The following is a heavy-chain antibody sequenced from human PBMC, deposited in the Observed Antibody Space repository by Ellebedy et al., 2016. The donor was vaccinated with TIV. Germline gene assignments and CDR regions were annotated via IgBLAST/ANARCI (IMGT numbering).Heavy chain of an antibody. CDR1: GYTFTSYY. Sequence: ASVKVSXXASGYTFTSYYMHWVRQAPGKGLEWMGGFDPEDGETIYAQKFQGRVTMTEDTSTDTAYMELSSLRSEDTAVYYCATGADATVTTRNGWYFDLWGRGTLVTVSS. CDR2: FDPEDGET. J-gene: IGHJ2*01. D-gene: IGHD4-17*01. V-gene: IGHV1-24*01. CDR3: ATGADATVTTRNGWYFDL.